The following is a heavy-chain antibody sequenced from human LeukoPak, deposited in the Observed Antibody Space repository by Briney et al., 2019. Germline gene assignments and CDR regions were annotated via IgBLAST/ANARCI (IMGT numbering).Heavy chain of an antibody. CDR1: GGSISSSSYY. CDR3: ARGVHGDYRWYFDL. V-gene: IGHV4-39*07. CDR2: IYYIGST. Sequence: SETLSLTCTVSGGSISSSSYYWGWIRQPPGKGLEWIGSIYYIGSTYYNPSLKSRVTISVDTSKNQFSLKLSSVTAADTAVYYCARGVHGDYRWYFDLWGRGTLVTVSS. D-gene: IGHD4-17*01. J-gene: IGHJ2*01.